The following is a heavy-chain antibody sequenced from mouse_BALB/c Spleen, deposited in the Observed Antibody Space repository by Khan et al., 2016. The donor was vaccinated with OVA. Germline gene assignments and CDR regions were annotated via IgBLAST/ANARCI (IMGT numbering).Heavy chain of an antibody. CDR3: ARGGYGGFAY. D-gene: IGHD2-2*01. Sequence: QVQLQQSGADLMKPGASVKISCKAIGYTFSSYWIEWVKQRPGHGLEWIGYILPCSLSINYTEKFKGRATFTADTSSNTAYMQLSSLTSEDSAVYRWARGGYGGFAYWGQGTLVTVSA. CDR2: ILPCSLSI. J-gene: IGHJ3*01. V-gene: IGHV1-9*01. CDR1: GYTFSSYW.